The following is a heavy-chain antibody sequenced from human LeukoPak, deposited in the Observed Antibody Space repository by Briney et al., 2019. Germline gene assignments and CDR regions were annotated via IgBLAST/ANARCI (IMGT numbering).Heavy chain of an antibody. CDR1: GFTSSDYG. D-gene: IGHD5-12*01. V-gene: IGHV3-33*08. CDR3: ARAGGSRYGYAFDV. J-gene: IGHJ3*01. CDR2: IWHDGSNK. Sequence: GGSLRLSCAATGFTSSDYGMHWVRQAPGKGLEWVAVIWHDGSNKYYADSVKGRFTISRDNSENTLYLQMNSLRVEDTALFYCARAGGSRYGYAFDVWGQGTLVTVSS.